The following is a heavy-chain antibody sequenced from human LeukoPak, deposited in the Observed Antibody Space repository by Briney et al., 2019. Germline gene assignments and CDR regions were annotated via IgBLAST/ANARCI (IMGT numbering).Heavy chain of an antibody. CDR1: GFTFSSYG. D-gene: IGHD2-2*01. CDR3: ARDLLGVGRDCSSTSCPRGIYYFDY. Sequence: PGGSLRLSCAASGFTFSSYGMHWVRQAPGKGLEWVAFIRYDGSNKYYADSVKGRFTISRDNSKNTLYLQMNSLRAEDTAVYYCARDLLGVGRDCSSTSCPRGIYYFDYWGQGTLVTVSS. J-gene: IGHJ4*02. CDR2: IRYDGSNK. V-gene: IGHV3-30*02.